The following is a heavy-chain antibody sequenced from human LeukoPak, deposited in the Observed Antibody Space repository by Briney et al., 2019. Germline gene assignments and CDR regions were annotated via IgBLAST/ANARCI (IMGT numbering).Heavy chain of an antibody. V-gene: IGHV3-73*01. J-gene: IGHJ5*02. CDR3: TSGITS. CDR2: IRSRAHSSAT. CDR1: GFTFSGST. Sequence: PGGSLKLSCAASGFTFSGSTMHWVRQASGKGLEWVGRIRSRAHSSATAYAASVKGRFTISRDDSKNTAYLQMNSLKTEDTAVYYCTSGITSWGQGTLVTVSS. D-gene: IGHD3-3*01.